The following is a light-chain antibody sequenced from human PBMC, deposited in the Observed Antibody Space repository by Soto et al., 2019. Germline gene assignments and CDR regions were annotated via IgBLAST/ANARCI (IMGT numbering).Light chain of an antibody. CDR2: GAS. CDR3: QQYGSSPLT. Sequence: EIVLTQSPGTLSLSPGERATLSCRASQSVSSSYLAWYQQKPGQAPRLLIYGASSRATGIPDRFSGSGSGTAFTLTISRLEPEDFAVYYCQQYGSSPLTSGGGTKVEIK. V-gene: IGKV3-20*01. J-gene: IGKJ4*01. CDR1: QSVSSSY.